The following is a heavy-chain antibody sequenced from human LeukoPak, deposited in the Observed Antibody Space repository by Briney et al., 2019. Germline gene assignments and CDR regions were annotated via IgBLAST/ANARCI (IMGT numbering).Heavy chain of an antibody. Sequence: PGGSLRLSCAASGFTFSSYEMNLVRQAPGKGLEWVSYISSSGSTIYYADSVKGRFTISRDNAKNSLYLQMNSLRAEDTAVYYCASMRPAADDYDYVWGSYRSSDYWGQGTLVTVSS. CDR3: ASMRPAADDYDYVWGSYRSSDY. CDR2: ISSSGSTI. D-gene: IGHD3-16*02. J-gene: IGHJ4*02. CDR1: GFTFSSYE. V-gene: IGHV3-48*03.